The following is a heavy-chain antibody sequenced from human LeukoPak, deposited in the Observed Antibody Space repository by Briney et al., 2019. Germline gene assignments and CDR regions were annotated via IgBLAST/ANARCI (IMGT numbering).Heavy chain of an antibody. D-gene: IGHD2-21*02. V-gene: IGHV3-23*01. CDR1: GFTFSSYA. J-gene: IGHJ5*02. CDR3: AKSIGSSVVTGDWFDP. Sequence: GRSLRLSCAASGFTFSSYAMHWVRQAPGKGLEWVSAISGSGGSTYYADSVKGRFTISRDNSKNTLYLQMNSLRAEDTAVYYCAKSIGSSVVTGDWFDPWGQGTLVTVSS. CDR2: ISGSGGST.